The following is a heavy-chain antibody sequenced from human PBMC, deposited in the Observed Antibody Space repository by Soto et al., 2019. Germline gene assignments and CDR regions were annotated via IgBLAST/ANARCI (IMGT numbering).Heavy chain of an antibody. CDR3: ARGGTIPLLRYYYYYYGMDV. CDR1: GYTFTSYD. D-gene: IGHD3-3*01. J-gene: IGHJ6*02. CDR2: MNPNSGNT. Sequence: ASVKVSCKASGYTFTSYDINWVRQATGQGLEWMGWMNPNSGNTGYAQKFQGRVTMTRNTSISTAYMELSSLRSEDTAVYYCARGGTIPLLRYYYYYYGMDVWGQGTTVTVSS. V-gene: IGHV1-8*01.